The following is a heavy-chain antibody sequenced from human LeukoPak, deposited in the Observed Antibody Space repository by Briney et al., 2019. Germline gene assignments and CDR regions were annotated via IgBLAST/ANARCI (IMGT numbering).Heavy chain of an antibody. V-gene: IGHV1-58*02. CDR2: IVVGSGNT. CDR1: GLTLTSSP. D-gene: IGHD6-19*01. Sequence: GTSVKVSCKASGLTLTSSPMQWVRQARGQHLEWIGWIVVGSGNTNYAQKFQERVTITRDMSTTTAHMELSSLRSEDTAVYYCAAGSGWYSPDYWGQGTLVTVSS. CDR3: AAGSGWYSPDY. J-gene: IGHJ4*02.